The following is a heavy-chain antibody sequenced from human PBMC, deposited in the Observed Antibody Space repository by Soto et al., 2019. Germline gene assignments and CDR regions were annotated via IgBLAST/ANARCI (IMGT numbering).Heavy chain of an antibody. D-gene: IGHD3-10*01. J-gene: IGHJ5*02. CDR2: ISAYNGNT. CDR3: ARDRDTMVRGVSIRHVWFDP. CDR1: GYTFTSYG. Sequence: ASVKVSCKASGYTFTSYGISWVRQAPGQGLEWMGWISAYNGNTNYAQKLQGRVTMTTDTSTSTAYMELRSLRSDDTAVYNCARDRDTMVRGVSIRHVWFDPWG. V-gene: IGHV1-18*01.